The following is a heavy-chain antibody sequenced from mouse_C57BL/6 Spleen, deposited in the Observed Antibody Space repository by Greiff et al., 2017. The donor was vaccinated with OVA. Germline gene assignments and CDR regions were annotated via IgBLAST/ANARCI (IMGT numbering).Heavy chain of an antibody. D-gene: IGHD2-10*02. CDR2: INPESGGT. Sequence: QVQLQQSGAELVRPGTSVKVSCKASGYAFTTYLIAWVKQRHGQGLEWIGVINPESGGTNYNEQFTGKATLTADKSSSTAYMQLSRMTSDDAAVDFCARRWEYGNYNFDYWGQGTTLTVSS. CDR3: ARRWEYGNYNFDY. V-gene: IGHV1-54*01. CDR1: GYAFTTYL. J-gene: IGHJ2*01.